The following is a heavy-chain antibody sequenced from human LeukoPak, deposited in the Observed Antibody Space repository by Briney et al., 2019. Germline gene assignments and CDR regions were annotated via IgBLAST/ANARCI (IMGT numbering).Heavy chain of an antibody. CDR2: ISYDGSTI. Sequence: GGSLRLSCAASGFTFSSYDMHWVRQAPGKGLEWVAVISYDGSTIYYADSVKGRFTISRDNSKNTLYLQMNSLRAEDTAVYYCAKKGAVGIAAAAFDYWGQGTLVTVSS. CDR3: AKKGAVGIAAAAFDY. V-gene: IGHV3-30*18. J-gene: IGHJ4*02. D-gene: IGHD6-13*01. CDR1: GFTFSSYD.